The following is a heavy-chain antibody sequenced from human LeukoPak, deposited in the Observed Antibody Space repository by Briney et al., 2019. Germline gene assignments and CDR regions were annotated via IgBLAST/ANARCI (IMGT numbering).Heavy chain of an antibody. J-gene: IGHJ3*02. CDR2: IYPGDSDT. CDR1: GYSFTSYW. Sequence: GESLKISCKGSGYSFTSYWIGWVRQMPGKGLEWMGIIYPGDSDTRYSPSFQGQVTISADKSISTAYPQWSSLKASDTAMYYCARGYCTNGVCPGAFDIWGQGTMVTVSS. D-gene: IGHD2-8*01. V-gene: IGHV5-51*01. CDR3: ARGYCTNGVCPGAFDI.